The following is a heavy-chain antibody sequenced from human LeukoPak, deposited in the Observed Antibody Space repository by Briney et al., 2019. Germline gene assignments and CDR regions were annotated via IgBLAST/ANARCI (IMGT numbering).Heavy chain of an antibody. CDR1: GFTFDDYG. D-gene: IGHD1-26*01. J-gene: IGHJ3*02. Sequence: GGSLRLSCAASGFTFDDYGMSWVRQAPGKGLEWVSGINWNGGSTGYADSVKGRFTISRDNAKNSLYLQMNSLRAEDTAVYYCARGRGNSGSFDSFDIWGQGTMVTVSS. CDR3: ARGRGNSGSFDSFDI. CDR2: INWNGGST. V-gene: IGHV3-20*04.